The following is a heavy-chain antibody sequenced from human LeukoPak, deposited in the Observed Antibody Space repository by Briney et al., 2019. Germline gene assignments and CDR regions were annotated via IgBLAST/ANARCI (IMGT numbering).Heavy chain of an antibody. J-gene: IGHJ4*02. CDR3: ARARYCSSTSCYTGFDY. CDR2: ISSSSSYI. Sequence: GGSLRLSCAASGFTFSSYSMTWVRQAPGKGLEWVSSISSSSSYIYYADSVKGRFTISRDNAKNSLYLQMNSLRAEDTAVYYCARARYCSSTSCYTGFDYWGRGTLVTVSS. CDR1: GFTFSSYS. V-gene: IGHV3-21*01. D-gene: IGHD2-2*02.